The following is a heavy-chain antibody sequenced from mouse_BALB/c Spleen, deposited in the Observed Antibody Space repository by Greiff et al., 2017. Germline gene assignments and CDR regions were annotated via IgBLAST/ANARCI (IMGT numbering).Heavy chain of an antibody. CDR2: IWAGGST. CDR1: GFSLTSYG. J-gene: IGHJ4*01. V-gene: IGHV2-9*02. CDR3: ARDQLGRDMDY. D-gene: IGHD4-1*02. Sequence: VQRVESGPGLVAPSQSLSITCTVSGFSLTSYGVHWVRQPPGKGLEWLGVIWAGGSTNYNSALMSRLSISKDNSKSQVFLKMNSLQTDDTAMYYCARDQLGRDMDYWGQGTSVTVSS.